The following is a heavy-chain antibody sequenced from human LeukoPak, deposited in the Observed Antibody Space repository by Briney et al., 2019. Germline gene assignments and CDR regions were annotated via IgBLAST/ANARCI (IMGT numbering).Heavy chain of an antibody. CDR3: ARVPSGYYAYMDV. CDR2: ISSSSSYI. D-gene: IGHD3-3*01. V-gene: IGHV3-21*01. CDR1: GFTFSSYS. J-gene: IGHJ6*03. Sequence: GGSLRLSCAASGFTFSSYSMNWVRQAPGKGLEWVSSISSSSSYIYYADSAKGRFTISRDNTKNSLYLQMNSLRAEDTAVYYCARVPSGYYAYMDVWGKGTTVTVSS.